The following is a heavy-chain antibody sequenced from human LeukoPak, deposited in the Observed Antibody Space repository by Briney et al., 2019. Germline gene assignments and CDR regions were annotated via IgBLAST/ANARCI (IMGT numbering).Heavy chain of an antibody. CDR2: ITAYNDNT. CDR3: ARDPLAYCGGDCYHRFFDY. D-gene: IGHD2-21*02. CDR1: GYTFTSYG. V-gene: IGHV1-18*01. Sequence: ASVKVSCKASGYTFTSYGISWVRQAPGQGLEWMGWITAYNDNTYYAQKLQGRVTMTTDTSTSTAYMELRSLRSDDTAVYYCARDPLAYCGGDCYHRFFDYWGQGTLVTVSS. J-gene: IGHJ4*02.